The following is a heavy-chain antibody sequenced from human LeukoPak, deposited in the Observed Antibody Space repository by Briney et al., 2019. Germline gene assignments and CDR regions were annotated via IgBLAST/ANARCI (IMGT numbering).Heavy chain of an antibody. V-gene: IGHV3-11*01. D-gene: IGHD6-13*01. CDR2: ISSSGSTI. J-gene: IGHJ4*02. Sequence: GGSLRLSCAASGFTFSDYYMSRIRQAPGKGLEWVSYISSSGSTIYYADSVKGRFTISRDNAKNSLYLQMNSLRAEDTAVYYCARDVGSSWLYYFDYWGQGTLVTVSS. CDR3: ARDVGSSWLYYFDY. CDR1: GFTFSDYY.